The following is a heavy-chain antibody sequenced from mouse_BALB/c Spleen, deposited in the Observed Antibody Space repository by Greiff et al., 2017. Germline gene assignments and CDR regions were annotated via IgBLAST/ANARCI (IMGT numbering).Heavy chain of an antibody. Sequence: DAGGGLVQPKGSLKLSCAASGFTFNTYAMNWVRQAPGKGLEWVARIRSKSNNYATYYADSVKDRFTISRDDSQSMLYLQMNNLKTEDTAMYYCVRDYYGIYLDYWGQGTTLTVSS. V-gene: IGHV10-1*02. D-gene: IGHD1-2*01. CDR2: IRSKSNNYAT. CDR1: GFTFNTYA. CDR3: VRDYYGIYLDY. J-gene: IGHJ2*01.